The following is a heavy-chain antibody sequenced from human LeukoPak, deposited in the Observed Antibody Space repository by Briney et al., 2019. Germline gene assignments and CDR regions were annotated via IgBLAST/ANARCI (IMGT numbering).Heavy chain of an antibody. CDR1: GGSISSNY. CDR3: ARVGYCSGGSCYSRRFDP. V-gene: IGHV4-59*12. D-gene: IGHD2-15*01. J-gene: IGHJ5*02. Sequence: SETLSLTCTVSGGSISSNYWSWIRQAPGKGLEWIGYIYYSGSTYYNHSLKSRVTISVDTSKNQFSLKLSSVTAADTAVYYCARVGYCSGGSCYSRRFDPWGQGTLVTVS. CDR2: IYYSGST.